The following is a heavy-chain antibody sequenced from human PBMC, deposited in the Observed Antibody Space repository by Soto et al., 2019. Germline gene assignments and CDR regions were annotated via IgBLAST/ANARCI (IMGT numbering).Heavy chain of an antibody. CDR3: ALRSMAVVPEY. V-gene: IGHV4-59*01. Sequence: QVQLQESGPGLVKPSETLSLTCAVSGDSISTYYCMWIRQPPGKGLESIGYLYYGRSANYNPSIKSRVTLSVDTSTNQCSLTLSSMTAADTAVYYCALRSMAVVPEYWGQGTLVTVSS. J-gene: IGHJ4*02. CDR2: LYYGRSA. D-gene: IGHD3-22*01. CDR1: GDSISTYY.